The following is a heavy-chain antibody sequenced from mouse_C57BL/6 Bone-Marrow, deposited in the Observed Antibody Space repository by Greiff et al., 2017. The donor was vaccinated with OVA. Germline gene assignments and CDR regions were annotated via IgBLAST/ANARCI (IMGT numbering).Heavy chain of an antibody. V-gene: IGHV5-4*03. Sequence: EVKLMESGGGLVKPGGSLKLSCAASGFTFSSYAMSWVRQTPEKGLEWVATISDGGSYTYYPDNVKGRFTISRDNAKNNLYLQMSHLKSEDTAMYYCANYGSRSWYFDVWGTGTTVTVSS. CDR1: GFTFSSYA. CDR3: ANYGSRSWYFDV. J-gene: IGHJ1*03. CDR2: ISDGGSYT. D-gene: IGHD1-1*01.